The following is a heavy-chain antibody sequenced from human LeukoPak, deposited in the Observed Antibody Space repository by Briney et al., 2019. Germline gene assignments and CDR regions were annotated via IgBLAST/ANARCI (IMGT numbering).Heavy chain of an antibody. V-gene: IGHV3-21*04. CDR3: AKDRGGNGDADNFDK. CDR2: ISSSGSYK. CDR1: GFAFSSHS. Sequence: TAGSLRLSCAASGFAFSSHSMHWIRQPPGKGLEWVSSISSSGSYKYYADSLKGRFTISRDNSKKTLYLQMNSLRAEDTAIYYCAKDRGGNGDADNFDKWGHGTLVTVSS. J-gene: IGHJ4*01. D-gene: IGHD4-17*01.